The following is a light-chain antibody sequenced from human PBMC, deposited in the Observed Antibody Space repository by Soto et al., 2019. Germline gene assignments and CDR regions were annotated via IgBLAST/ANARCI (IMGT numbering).Light chain of an antibody. Sequence: EIVLTQSPASLSVSPGERATLSCRASQSVNKHLAWYQHRPGQAPRLLIYGASTRATGIPARFSGSGSGTEFTLTISSLQSEDFAVYYCQHSGTFGQGTKVDIK. J-gene: IGKJ1*01. CDR3: QHSGT. CDR1: QSVNKH. V-gene: IGKV3-15*01. CDR2: GAS.